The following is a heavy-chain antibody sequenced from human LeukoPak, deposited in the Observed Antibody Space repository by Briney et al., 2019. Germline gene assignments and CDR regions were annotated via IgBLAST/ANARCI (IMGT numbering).Heavy chain of an antibody. CDR1: GGTFTSYA. V-gene: IGHV1-69*13. CDR2: IIPIFGTA. Sequence: ASVKVSCMASGGTFTSYAISRVRQAPGQGLEWMGGIIPIFGTANYAQKFQGRVTINADESTSTAYMELSSLRSEETAVYCCARAVSSGWPTNAVEIWGQGTMVTVSS. J-gene: IGHJ3*02. CDR3: ARAVSSGWPTNAVEI. D-gene: IGHD6-19*01.